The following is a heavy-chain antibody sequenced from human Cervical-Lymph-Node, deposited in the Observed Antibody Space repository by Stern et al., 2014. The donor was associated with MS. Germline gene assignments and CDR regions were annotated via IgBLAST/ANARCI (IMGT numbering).Heavy chain of an antibody. CDR3: ASSLVASGH. Sequence: QVQLVQSGAEVKKPGSSVKGSCKASGGTFSTHPITWVRQAPGQGLEWMGGIIPFLNTANYAQKFQGRITITADKSTGTTYMEISRLRSDDTAVYYCASSLVASGHWGQGTLVIVS. D-gene: IGHD2-8*02. J-gene: IGHJ4*02. CDR2: IIPFLNTA. CDR1: GGTFSTHP. V-gene: IGHV1-69*06.